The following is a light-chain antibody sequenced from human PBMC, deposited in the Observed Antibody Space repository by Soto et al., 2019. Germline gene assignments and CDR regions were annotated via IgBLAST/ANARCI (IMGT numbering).Light chain of an antibody. CDR3: QTWGTGIPWV. V-gene: IGLV4-69*01. CDR1: SGHSSYA. J-gene: IGLJ3*02. CDR2: LNSDGSH. Sequence: QSVLTQSPSASASLGASVKLTCTLSSGHSSYAIAWHQQQPEKGPRYLMKLNSDGSHSKGDGIPDRFSGSSSGAERYLTISSLQSEDEADYYCQTWGTGIPWVFGGWTKVTVL.